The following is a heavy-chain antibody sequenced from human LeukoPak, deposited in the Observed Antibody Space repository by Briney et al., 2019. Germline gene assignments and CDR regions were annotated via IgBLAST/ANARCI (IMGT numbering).Heavy chain of an antibody. CDR2: IKQDGSQQ. CDR3: ASTDSTSSGYFDN. CDR1: GFTFTRYW. V-gene: IGHV3-7*01. D-gene: IGHD6-6*01. J-gene: IGHJ4*02. Sequence: GGSLRLSCATSGFTFTRYWMSWIRQAPGKGLEWVANIKQDGSQQYYLDSVKGRFTISRDNAKDSLYLQMNSLRAEDTAVYYCASTDSTSSGYFDNWGQGTLVTVSS.